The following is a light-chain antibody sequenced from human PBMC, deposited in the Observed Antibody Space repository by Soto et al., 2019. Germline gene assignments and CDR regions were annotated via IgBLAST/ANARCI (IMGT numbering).Light chain of an antibody. J-gene: IGLJ1*01. Sequence: QSSLTQPSSLSGSPGQSITISCTGTISDVGGYNYVSWYQQHPGKAPKLMIYEVSNRPSGVSNRFSGSKSGNTASLTISGLQAEDEADYYCSSYTSSSTYAFGTGTKVTVL. CDR3: SSYTSSSTYA. CDR2: EVS. CDR1: ISDVGGYNY. V-gene: IGLV2-14*01.